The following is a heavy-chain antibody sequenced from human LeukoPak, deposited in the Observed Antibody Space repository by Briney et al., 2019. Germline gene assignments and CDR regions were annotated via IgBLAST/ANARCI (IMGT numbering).Heavy chain of an antibody. CDR3: ARDGCSGGSCYIAY. D-gene: IGHD2-15*01. V-gene: IGHV4-31*03. J-gene: IGHJ4*02. Sequence: SETLSLTCTVSGGSISSGGYYWSWIRQHSGKGLEWIGYIYYSGSTYYNPSLKSRVTISVDTSKNQFSLKLSSVTAADTAVYYCARDGCSGGSCYIAYWGQGTLVTVSP. CDR1: GGSISSGGYY. CDR2: IYYSGST.